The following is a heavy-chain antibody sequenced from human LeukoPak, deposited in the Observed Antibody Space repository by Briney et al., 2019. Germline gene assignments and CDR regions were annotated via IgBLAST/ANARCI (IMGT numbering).Heavy chain of an antibody. D-gene: IGHD2-21*01. CDR3: AREGPYCGGDCPQAFDI. Sequence: GASVKVSCKASGYTFTSYYMHWVRQAPGQGLEWMGIINPSGGSTSYAQKFQGRVTMTRDTSTSTVYMELSSLRAEDTAVYYCAREGPYCGGDCPQAFDIWGQGTMVTVSS. V-gene: IGHV1-46*01. CDR1: GYTFTSYY. CDR2: INPSGGST. J-gene: IGHJ3*02.